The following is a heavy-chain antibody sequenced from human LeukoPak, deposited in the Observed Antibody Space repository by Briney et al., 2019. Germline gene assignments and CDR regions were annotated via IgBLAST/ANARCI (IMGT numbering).Heavy chain of an antibody. V-gene: IGHV3-30*18. CDR2: ISYDGSNK. Sequence: GGSLRLSCAAPGFTFSSYGMHWVRQAPGKGLERVAVISYDGSNKYYADSVKGRFTISRDNSKNTLYLQMNSLRAEDTAVYYCAKEGGISSSGWYYFDYWGQGTLVTVSS. J-gene: IGHJ4*02. CDR1: GFTFSSYG. D-gene: IGHD6-19*01. CDR3: AKEGGISSSGWYYFDY.